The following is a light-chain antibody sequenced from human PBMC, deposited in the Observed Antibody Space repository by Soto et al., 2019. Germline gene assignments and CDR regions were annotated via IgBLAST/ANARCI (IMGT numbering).Light chain of an antibody. V-gene: IGKV3-11*01. J-gene: IGKJ5*01. CDR2: DAS. CDR3: QQRRTWLT. CDR1: QGVSGY. Sequence: EIVLTQSPATLSLSPGERATLSCRASQGVSGYLAWYQQKPGQAPRLLIYDASTRASGIPARFSGSGSGTDFTLTISSLEPEDFAVYYCQQRRTWLTFCQGTRLEIK.